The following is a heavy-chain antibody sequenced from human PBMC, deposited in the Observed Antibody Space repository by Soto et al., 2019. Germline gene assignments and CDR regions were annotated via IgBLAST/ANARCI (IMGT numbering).Heavy chain of an antibody. CDR1: GYTLTELS. D-gene: IGHD3-3*01. Sequence: QVQLVQSGAEVKKPGASVKVSCKVSGYTLTELSMHWVRQAPGKGLEWMGGFDPEDGETIYAQKFQGRVTMTEDTSTDTAYMELSSPRSEDTAVYYCATARGDDFWSCYYKGPYYWGQGTLVTVSS. V-gene: IGHV1-24*01. CDR3: ATARGDDFWSCYYKGPYY. CDR2: FDPEDGET. J-gene: IGHJ4*02.